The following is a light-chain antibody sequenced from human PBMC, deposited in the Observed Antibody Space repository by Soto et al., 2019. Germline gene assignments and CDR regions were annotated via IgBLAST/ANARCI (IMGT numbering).Light chain of an antibody. CDR2: AAS. V-gene: IGKV1-12*01. Sequence: STSFAFPSVGYRVTISCRASQGISSWLAWYQQKPGKAPKLLIYAASSLQSGVPSRFSGSESETDFTLTISSLQPEDFTNYSCQQSYSKTWRFGQRTKVEFK. CDR3: QQSYSKTWR. CDR1: QGISSW. J-gene: IGKJ1*01.